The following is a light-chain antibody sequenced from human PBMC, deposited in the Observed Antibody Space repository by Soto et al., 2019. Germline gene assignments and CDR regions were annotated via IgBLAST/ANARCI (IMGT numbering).Light chain of an antibody. J-gene: IGLJ1*01. Sequence: QSVLTQPASVSGSPGQSITLSCTGTSSDVGAYNSVSWYQQHPGKAPKLIIYDVSTRPSGVSNRFSGSKSGNTASLTISGLPAEDEADYYCSSSTTSTTRVFGTGTKVTVL. V-gene: IGLV2-14*03. CDR3: SSSTTSTTRV. CDR2: DVS. CDR1: SSDVGAYNS.